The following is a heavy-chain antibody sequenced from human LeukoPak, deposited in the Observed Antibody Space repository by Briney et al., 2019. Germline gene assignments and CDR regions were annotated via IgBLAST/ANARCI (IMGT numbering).Heavy chain of an antibody. CDR1: GFTFSTYV. CDR3: VRGTGY. CDR2: ISSNGDNT. Sequence: GGSLRLSCSVSGFTFSTYVMHWVRQAPGKGLEYVSAISSNGDNTYYADSVKGRFTISRDNSKNTLYLPMSSLRADDTAVYYCVRGTGYWGQGTLVTVSS. J-gene: IGHJ4*02. V-gene: IGHV3-64D*06.